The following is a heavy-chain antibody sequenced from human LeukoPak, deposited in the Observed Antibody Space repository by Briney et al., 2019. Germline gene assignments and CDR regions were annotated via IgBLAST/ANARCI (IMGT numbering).Heavy chain of an antibody. V-gene: IGHV3-43*01. J-gene: IGHJ4*02. CDR3: AKDIGVGYCNGCLFDY. CDR2: ISWDGDST. CDR1: GFTFDDYT. D-gene: IGHD2-15*01. Sequence: GGSLRLSCAASGFTFDDYTMHWVRQAPGKGLEWVSLISWDGDSTYYADSVKGRFTISRDNSKNSLYLQMNSLRTEDTALYYCAKDIGVGYCNGCLFDYWGQGTLVTVSS.